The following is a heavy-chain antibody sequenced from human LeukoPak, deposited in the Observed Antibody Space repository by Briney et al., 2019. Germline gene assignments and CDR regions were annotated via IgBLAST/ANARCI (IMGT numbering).Heavy chain of an antibody. V-gene: IGHV4-38-2*01. CDR3: ARADEILRYFDWLSQPFDY. Sequence: KPSETLSLTCAVSGYSISSGYYWGWIRQPPGTGLEWIGSIYHSGSTYYNPSLKSRVTISVDTSKNQFSLKLSSVTAADTAVYYCARADEILRYFDWLSQPFDYWGQGTLVTVSP. CDR2: IYHSGST. CDR1: GYSISSGYY. J-gene: IGHJ4*02. D-gene: IGHD3-9*01.